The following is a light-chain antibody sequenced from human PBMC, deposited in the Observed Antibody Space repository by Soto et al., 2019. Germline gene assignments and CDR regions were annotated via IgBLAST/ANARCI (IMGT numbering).Light chain of an antibody. V-gene: IGKV1-5*03. CDR1: QSISSW. Sequence: DRVTITCRASQSISSWLAWYQQKPGKAPKLLIYRASTLESGVPSRFGGAESGTEFTLTISSLQPDDFATYYCQQYSGIWTFGQGTKVDIK. J-gene: IGKJ1*01. CDR2: RAS. CDR3: QQYSGIWT.